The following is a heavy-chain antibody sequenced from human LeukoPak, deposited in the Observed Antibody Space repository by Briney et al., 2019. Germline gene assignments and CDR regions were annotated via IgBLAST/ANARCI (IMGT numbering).Heavy chain of an antibody. CDR3: ARVWAKDGYHYFDY. CDR2: INPSGGST. J-gene: IGHJ4*02. D-gene: IGHD5-24*01. Sequence: ASVKVSCKTFGYTFTSYYMHWVRQAPGQGLEWMGRINPSGGSTSYAQKFQGRVTMTRDTSTSTVYMELSSLRSEDTAVYYCARVWAKDGYHYFDYWGQGILVTVSS. V-gene: IGHV1-46*01. CDR1: GYTFTSYY.